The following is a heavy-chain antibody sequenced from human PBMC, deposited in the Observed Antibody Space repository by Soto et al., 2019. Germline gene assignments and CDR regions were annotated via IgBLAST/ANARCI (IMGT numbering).Heavy chain of an antibody. D-gene: IGHD3-10*01. Sequence: PGGSLSLSCAASGFTFSDYYMSWIRQAPGKGLDWVSYISSSSSYTNYADSVKGRFTISRDNAKNSLYLQMNSLRAEDTAVYYCARLLWFGDGLQGGSYYFDYWGQGTLVTVSS. CDR1: GFTFSDYY. V-gene: IGHV3-11*06. J-gene: IGHJ4*02. CDR3: ARLLWFGDGLQGGSYYFDY. CDR2: ISSSSSYT.